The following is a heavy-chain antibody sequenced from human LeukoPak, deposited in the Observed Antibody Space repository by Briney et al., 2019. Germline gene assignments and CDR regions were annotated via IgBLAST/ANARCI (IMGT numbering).Heavy chain of an antibody. CDR1: GGSISSYY. J-gene: IGHJ3*02. D-gene: IGHD3-22*01. CDR2: IKQSGST. CDR3: ARRRGGGIVVVRTGALDI. Sequence: NASETLSLTCTVSGGSISSYYRSWIRQPPGKGLEWMGEIKQSGSTNSNPSLKSRVTIPVDTSKNQFSLKLSSVTAADTAVYCCARRRGGGIVVVRTGALDIWGQGTMVTVSS. V-gene: IGHV4-34*01.